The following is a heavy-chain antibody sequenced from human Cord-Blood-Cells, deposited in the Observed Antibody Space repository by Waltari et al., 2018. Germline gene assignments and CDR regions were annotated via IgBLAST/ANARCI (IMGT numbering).Heavy chain of an antibody. J-gene: IGHJ4*02. CDR2: IYYRGST. Sequence: QVQLQESGPGLVKPSATLSLTCTVSGGSISSYYWSWLRQPPGKGLEWIGYIYYRGSTNYNPSLKSRVTISVDTSKNQFSLKLSSVTAADTAVYYCASVTYYDILTGYYYFDYWGQGTLVTVSS. CDR1: GGSISSYY. D-gene: IGHD3-9*01. V-gene: IGHV4-59*01. CDR3: ASVTYYDILTGYYYFDY.